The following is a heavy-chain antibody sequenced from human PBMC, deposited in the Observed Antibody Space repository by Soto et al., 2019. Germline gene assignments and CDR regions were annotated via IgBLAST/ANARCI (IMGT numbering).Heavy chain of an antibody. V-gene: IGHV3-9*01. CDR1: GFTFDDYA. D-gene: IGHD5-12*01. J-gene: IGHJ6*02. CDR2: INWNSETV. CDR3: ARDQDLGGYDLRPMYGLDA. Sequence: GGSLRLSCATSGFTFDDYAMHWVRQIPGKGLEWVSGINWNSETVGYADSVKGRFTISRDSAKNSLYLQMTTLRPEDTALYFCARDQDLGGYDLRPMYGLDAWGQGTTVTVSS.